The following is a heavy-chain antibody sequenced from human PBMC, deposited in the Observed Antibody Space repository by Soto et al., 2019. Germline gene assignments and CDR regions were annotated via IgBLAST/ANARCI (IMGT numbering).Heavy chain of an antibody. V-gene: IGHV6-1*01. J-gene: IGHJ4*02. CDR2: TYYRSKWYN. D-gene: IGHD6-13*01. CDR1: GDSVSSNSAA. Sequence: SQTLSLTCAISGDSVSSNSAAWNWIRQSPSRGLEWLGRTYYRSKWYNDYAVSVKSRITINPDPSKNQFSLQLNSVTPEDTAVYYCARQHTAAGIIPIDYWGQGTLVTVSS. CDR3: ARQHTAAGIIPIDY.